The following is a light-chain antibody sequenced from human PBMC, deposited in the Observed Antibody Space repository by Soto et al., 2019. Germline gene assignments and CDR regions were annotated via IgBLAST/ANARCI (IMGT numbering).Light chain of an antibody. CDR2: GNS. J-gene: IGLJ2*01. CDR1: STNIGAGYD. Sequence: QSVLTQPPSVSGAPGQRVTISCTGSSTNIGAGYDVHWYQQLPGTAPKLLIYGNSNRPSGVPDRFSGSKSGTAASLAITGLEAEDEADYDCQCYDSSRSGYVVFGGGTKLTVL. V-gene: IGLV1-40*01. CDR3: QCYDSSRSGYVV.